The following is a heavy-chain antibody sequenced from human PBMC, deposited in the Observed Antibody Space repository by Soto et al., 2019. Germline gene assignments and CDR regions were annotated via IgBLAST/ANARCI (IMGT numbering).Heavy chain of an antibody. CDR3: ARRQQWLAGYFDY. Sequence: QLQLQESGPGLVQPSETLSLTCAVSGDSISSSGFYWGWIRQPPGKGLEWIGRMNYSGSTYYNPACKSRVTISVDASKSQFSLKMRSVTAADTAVYYCARRQQWLAGYFDYWGQGTLVTVSS. CDR1: GDSISSSGFY. J-gene: IGHJ4*02. V-gene: IGHV4-39*01. D-gene: IGHD6-19*01. CDR2: MNYSGST.